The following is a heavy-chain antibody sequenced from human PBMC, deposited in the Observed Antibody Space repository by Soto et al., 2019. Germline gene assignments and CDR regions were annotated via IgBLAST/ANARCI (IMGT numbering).Heavy chain of an antibody. CDR2: IWYDGSNK. CDR3: AREYPGIAAAGNPPWFDP. V-gene: IGHV3-33*01. Sequence: QVQLVESGGGVVQPGRSLRLSCAASGFTFSSYGMHWVRQAPGKGLEWVAVIWYDGSNKYYADSVKGRFTISRDNSKNTLYLQMSSLRAEDTAVYYCAREYPGIAAAGNPPWFDPWGQGTLVTVSS. CDR1: GFTFSSYG. D-gene: IGHD6-13*01. J-gene: IGHJ5*02.